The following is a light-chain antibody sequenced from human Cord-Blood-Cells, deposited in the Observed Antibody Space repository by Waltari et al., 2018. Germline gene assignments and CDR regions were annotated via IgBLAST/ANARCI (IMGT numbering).Light chain of an antibody. CDR1: QDISNY. V-gene: IGKV1-33*01. J-gene: IGKJ4*01. CDR3: QQYDNLLFT. CDR2: DAS. Sequence: DIQMTQSPSSLSASVGDRVTITCQASQDISNYLNWYQQKPGKAPKLLIYDASNLETGVPSRFSASGSGTDFTFTISSLQPEDIATYYCQQYDNLLFTFGGGTKVEIK.